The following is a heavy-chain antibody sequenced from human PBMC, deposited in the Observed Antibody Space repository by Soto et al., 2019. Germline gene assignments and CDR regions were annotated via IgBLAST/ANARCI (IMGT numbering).Heavy chain of an antibody. Sequence: SETRSLTCTVSGGSMSSNDWSWIRQPPGKGLEWIGYIYYSGSTNYNPSLKSRVTISVDTSKNQFSLKLSSVTAADTAVYYCARDSFGGSYDYWGQGTLVTVS. D-gene: IGHD1-26*01. CDR1: GGSMSSND. J-gene: IGHJ4*02. CDR3: ARDSFGGSYDY. V-gene: IGHV4-59*01. CDR2: IYYSGST.